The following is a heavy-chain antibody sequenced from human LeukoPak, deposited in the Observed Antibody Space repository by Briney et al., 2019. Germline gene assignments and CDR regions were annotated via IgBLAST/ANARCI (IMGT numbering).Heavy chain of an antibody. CDR3: AKDRTYYDFWSGYYDYYMDV. Sequence: PGGSLRLSCAASGFTFDDYAMHWVRQAPGKGLEWVSLISGDGGSTYYADSVKGRFTIFRDNSKNSLYLQMNSLRTEDTALYYCAKDRTYYDFWSGYYDYYMDVWGKGTTVTVSS. D-gene: IGHD3-3*01. V-gene: IGHV3-43*02. CDR2: ISGDGGST. CDR1: GFTFDDYA. J-gene: IGHJ6*03.